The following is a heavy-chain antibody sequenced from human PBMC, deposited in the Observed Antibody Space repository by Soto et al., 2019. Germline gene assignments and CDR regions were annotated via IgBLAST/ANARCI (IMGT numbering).Heavy chain of an antibody. J-gene: IGHJ5*02. Sequence: QVQLQESGPGLVKPSETLSLTCTVSGGSVSSGSYYWSWIRQPPGKGLEWIGNVYYTGSTIYNPSLQSQVTISVATSKSQVSLKLTSVTAADTAVYYCAREQRSIVSPWFDPWGQGILVTVSS. V-gene: IGHV4-61*01. CDR1: GGSVSSGSYY. CDR2: VYYTGST. CDR3: AREQRSIVSPWFDP. D-gene: IGHD2-15*01.